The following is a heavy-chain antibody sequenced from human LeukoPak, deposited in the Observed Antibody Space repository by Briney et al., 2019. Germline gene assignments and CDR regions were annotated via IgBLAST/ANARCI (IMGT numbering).Heavy chain of an antibody. CDR1: GGAFSSYA. CDR3: ALDSSSGSERRPNDY. CDR2: IIPILGIA. J-gene: IGHJ4*02. Sequence: SVKVSCKASGGAFSSYAISWVRQAPGQGLEWMGRIIPILGIANYAPKFQGRVTITADKSTSTAYMDLSSLRSEDTAMYYCALDSSSGSERRPNDYWGQGTLVTVSS. V-gene: IGHV1-69*04. D-gene: IGHD3-3*01.